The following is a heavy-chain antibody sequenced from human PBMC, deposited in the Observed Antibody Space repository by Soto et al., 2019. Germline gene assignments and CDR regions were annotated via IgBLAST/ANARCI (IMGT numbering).Heavy chain of an antibody. CDR3: AICTRTSWTCDF. CDR2: IIPLTETP. J-gene: IGHJ4*02. Sequence: QVQVVQSGAEVKKPGSSVKVSCKASGGTFSNYAISWVRQAPGHGLEWVGVIIPLTETPVYAQTVQGRLTISDVEITCAAYMELSSLRSDDAAVYYCAICTRTSWTCDFWGQGTLVNVSS. V-gene: IGHV1-69*01. CDR1: GGTFSNYA. D-gene: IGHD2-2*01.